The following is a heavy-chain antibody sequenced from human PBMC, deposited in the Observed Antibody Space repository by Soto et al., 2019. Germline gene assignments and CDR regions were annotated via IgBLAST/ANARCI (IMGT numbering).Heavy chain of an antibody. D-gene: IGHD3-10*01. CDR1: GYTFTSYD. CDR3: ARDGGAKTKPLLNYYYYGLDV. Sequence: ASVKVSCKASGYTFTSYDINWVRQATGQGLEWMGWMNPNSGNTGYAQKFQGRVTMTRNTSISTAYMELSSLRSEDTAVYYCARDGGAKTKPLLNYYYYGLDVWGQGTTVTVSS. CDR2: MNPNSGNT. J-gene: IGHJ6*02. V-gene: IGHV1-8*01.